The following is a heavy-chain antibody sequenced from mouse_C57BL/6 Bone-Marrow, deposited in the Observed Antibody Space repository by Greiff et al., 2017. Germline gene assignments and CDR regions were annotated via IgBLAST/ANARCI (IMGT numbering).Heavy chain of an antibody. CDR3: ARPIYYYGSSWDYYAMDY. J-gene: IGHJ4*01. V-gene: IGHV1-69*01. D-gene: IGHD1-1*01. CDR2: IDPSDSYT. CDR1: GYTFTSYW. Sequence: VQLQQPGAELVMPGASVKLSCKASGYTFTSYWMHWVKQRPGHGLEWIGEIDPSDSYTNYNQKFKGKSTLTVDKSSSTAYMQLSSLTSEDSAVYYCARPIYYYGSSWDYYAMDYWGQGTSVTVSS.